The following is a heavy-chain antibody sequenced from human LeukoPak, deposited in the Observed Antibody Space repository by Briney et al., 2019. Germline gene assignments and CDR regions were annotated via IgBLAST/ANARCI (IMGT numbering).Heavy chain of an antibody. V-gene: IGHV4-34*01. CDR3: ASCLHYDFWSGFGY. Sequence: PSETLSLTCAVHGGSFSGYYWSWTRQPPGKGLEWIGEINHSGSTNYNPSLKSRVTISVDTSKNQFSLKLSSVTAADTAVYYCASCLHYDFWSGFGYWGQGTLVTVSS. CDR2: INHSGST. D-gene: IGHD3-3*01. J-gene: IGHJ4*02. CDR1: GGSFSGYY.